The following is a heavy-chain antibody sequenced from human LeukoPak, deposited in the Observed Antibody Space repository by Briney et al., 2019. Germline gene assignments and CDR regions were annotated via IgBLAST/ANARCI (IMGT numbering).Heavy chain of an antibody. V-gene: IGHV1-69*13. CDR1: GGTFSSYA. CDR2: IIPIFGTA. CDR3: ARGSGYSYGFPGFDP. Sequence: SVKVSFKASGGTFSSYAISWVRQAPGQGLEWMGGIIPIFGTANYAQKFQGRVTITADESTSTAYMELSSLRSEDTAVYYCARGSGYSYGFPGFDPWGQGTLVTVSS. J-gene: IGHJ5*02. D-gene: IGHD5-18*01.